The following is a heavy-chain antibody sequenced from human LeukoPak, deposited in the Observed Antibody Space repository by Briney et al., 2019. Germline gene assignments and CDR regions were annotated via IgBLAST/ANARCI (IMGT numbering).Heavy chain of an antibody. CDR2: ISSSGSTM. Sequence: GGTLRLSCAASGFTFSSYEMNWVRQAPGKGLEWVSYISSSGSTMYYADSVKGRFTISRDNAKNSLYLQMNSLRAEDTAVYYCAELGITMIGGVWGKGTTVTISS. D-gene: IGHD3-10*02. J-gene: IGHJ6*04. CDR3: AELGITMIGGV. V-gene: IGHV3-48*03. CDR1: GFTFSSYE.